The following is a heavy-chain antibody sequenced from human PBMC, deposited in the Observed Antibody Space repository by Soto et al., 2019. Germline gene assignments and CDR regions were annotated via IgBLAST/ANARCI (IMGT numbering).Heavy chain of an antibody. J-gene: IGHJ4*02. Sequence: GGSLRLSCAASGFTFSSYAMSWVRQAPGKGLEGVSRIRGSGGSTYYADSVRGRFSISGDNAKNTLCLQMDSLRAEDTAVYYCAKATAGSFDYWGQGTLVTVSS. CDR3: AKATAGSFDY. CDR1: GFTFSSYA. D-gene: IGHD6-19*01. CDR2: IRGSGGST. V-gene: IGHV3-23*01.